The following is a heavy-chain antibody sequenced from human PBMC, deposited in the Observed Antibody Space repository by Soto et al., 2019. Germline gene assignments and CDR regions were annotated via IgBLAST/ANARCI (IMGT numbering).Heavy chain of an antibody. Sequence: QITLKESGPTLVKPTQTLTLNCTFSGLSLSTSGEAVGWIRQPPGKALDWLALIYWDDDKRYNPTLKTRLTITKDTSKNQVVLTLTNMDPVDTATYYCAHYVSTSPAGWFAPSGQGILVPVSS. J-gene: IGHJ5*02. V-gene: IGHV2-5*02. D-gene: IGHD3-10*02. CDR1: GLSLSTSGEA. CDR2: IYWDDDK. CDR3: AHYVSTSPAGWFAP.